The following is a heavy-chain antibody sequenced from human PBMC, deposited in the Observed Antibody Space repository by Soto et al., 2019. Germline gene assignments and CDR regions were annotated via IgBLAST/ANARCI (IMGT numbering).Heavy chain of an antibody. J-gene: IGHJ5*02. CDR2: ISYDGSNK. CDR3: ARETQWLNWFDP. V-gene: IGHV3-30*03. Sequence: GGSLRLSCAASGFTFSSYGMHWVRQAPGRGLEWVAVISYDGSNKYYADSVKGRFTISRDNVKNTLYLQMNSLRAEDTAVYYCARETQWLNWFDPWGQGTLVTVSS. D-gene: IGHD6-19*01. CDR1: GFTFSSYG.